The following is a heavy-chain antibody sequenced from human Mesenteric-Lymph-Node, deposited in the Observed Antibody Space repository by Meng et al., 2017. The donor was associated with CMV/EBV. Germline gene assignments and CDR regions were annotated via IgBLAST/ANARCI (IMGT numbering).Heavy chain of an antibody. V-gene: IGHV3-30*02. CDR3: VKEFDDYDSGSFYNVGDY. J-gene: IGHJ4*02. CDR2: VRSDEYNK. CDR1: VFTFSSYG. Sequence: GESLKISRVAFVFTFSSYGMHWVRQAPGKGLEWVAFVRSDEYNKYYADSVEGRFTISRDNSKNTLYLQMNSLTTEDTAVYYCVKEFDDYDSGSFYNVGDYWGQGTLVTVSS. D-gene: IGHD3-10*01.